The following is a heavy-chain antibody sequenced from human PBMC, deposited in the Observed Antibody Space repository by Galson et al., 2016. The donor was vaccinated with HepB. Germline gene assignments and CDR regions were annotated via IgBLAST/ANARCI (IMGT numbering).Heavy chain of an antibody. CDR3: AKEGRDILTGYYNGDAFDI. CDR2: ISGSGGST. J-gene: IGHJ3*02. D-gene: IGHD3-9*01. Sequence: SLRLSCAASGFTFSSYAMHWARQAPGKGLEYVSAISGSGGSTYYADSVKGRFTISRDNSKNTLYLQMNSLRAEDTAVYYCAKEGRDILTGYYNGDAFDIWGQGTMVTVSS. CDR1: GFTFSSYA. V-gene: IGHV3-23*01.